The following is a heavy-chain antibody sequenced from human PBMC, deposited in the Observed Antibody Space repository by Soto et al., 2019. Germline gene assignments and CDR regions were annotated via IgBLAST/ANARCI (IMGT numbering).Heavy chain of an antibody. J-gene: IGHJ5*02. CDR3: ARERPDGCRLDP. CDR1: GGSISNSSYC. CDR2: IYYSGST. D-gene: IGHD6-19*01. V-gene: IGHV4-39*02. Sequence: SETLSLTCTVSGGSISNSSYCWGWIRQPPGKGLEWIGSIYYSGSTYYNPSLKSRVTVSVDTSKNQFSLKLSSVTAADTAVYYCARERPDGCRLDPWGQGTLVTVSS.